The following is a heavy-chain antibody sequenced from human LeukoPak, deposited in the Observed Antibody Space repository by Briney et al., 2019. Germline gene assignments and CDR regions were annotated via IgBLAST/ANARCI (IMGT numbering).Heavy chain of an antibody. CDR3: ARDPYSGSYGDYYYYYMDV. CDR2: VSSDGSID. Sequence: GGSLRLSCAASGFTFSSYGMHWVRQAPGKGLEWVAVVSSDGSIDYYADSVRGRFTVSRDNSKNSLYLQMNSLRAEDTAVYYCARDPYSGSYGDYYYYYMDVWGKGTTVTISS. CDR1: GFTFSSYG. V-gene: IGHV3-30*03. D-gene: IGHD1-26*01. J-gene: IGHJ6*03.